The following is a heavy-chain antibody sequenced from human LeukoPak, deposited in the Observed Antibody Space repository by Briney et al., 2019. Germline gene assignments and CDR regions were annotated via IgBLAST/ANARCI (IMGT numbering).Heavy chain of an antibody. V-gene: IGHV1-18*01. CDR3: AREHGFDDYSNWFDP. CDR2: ISAYNGNA. CDR1: GYTFTSYG. Sequence: ASVKVSCKASGYTFTSYGISWVRQAPGQGLEWMGWISAYNGNANYAQKLQGRVTMTTDTSTSTAYMELRSLRSDDTAVYYCAREHGFDDYSNWFDPWGQGTLVTVSS. J-gene: IGHJ5*02. D-gene: IGHD4-11*01.